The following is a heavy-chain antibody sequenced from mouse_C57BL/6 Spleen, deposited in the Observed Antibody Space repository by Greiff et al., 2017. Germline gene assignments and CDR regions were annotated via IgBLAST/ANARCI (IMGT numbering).Heavy chain of an antibody. V-gene: IGHV1-50*01. Sequence: VQLQQPGAELVKPGASVKLSCKASGYTFTSYWMQWVKQRPGQGLEWIGEIDPSDSYTNYNQKFKGKATLTVDTSSSTAYMQLSSLTSEDSAVYYCATDYYGESHYFDYWGQGTTLTVSS. CDR2: IDPSDSYT. J-gene: IGHJ2*01. D-gene: IGHD1-1*01. CDR3: ATDYYGESHYFDY. CDR1: GYTFTSYW.